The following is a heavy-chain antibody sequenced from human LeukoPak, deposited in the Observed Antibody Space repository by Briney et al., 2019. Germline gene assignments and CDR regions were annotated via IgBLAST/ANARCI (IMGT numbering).Heavy chain of an antibody. CDR3: ATRDTGDFHH. J-gene: IGHJ4*02. CDR1: GGSFSGYY. Sequence: PSETLSLTCAVYGGSFSGYYWSWIRQPPGKGLEWIGEINHSGSTNYNPSLKSRVTISVDTSKNQFSLKLTSVTAADAAIYYCATRDTGDFHHWGQGTLVTVSS. CDR2: INHSGST. D-gene: IGHD5-18*01. V-gene: IGHV4-34*01.